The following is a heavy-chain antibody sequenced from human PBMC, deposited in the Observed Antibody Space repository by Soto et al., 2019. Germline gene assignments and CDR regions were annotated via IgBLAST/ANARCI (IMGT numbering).Heavy chain of an antibody. CDR3: ARVESYYDILTGFFVPYYFDY. CDR1: GGSISSYY. D-gene: IGHD3-9*01. CDR2: IYYSGST. V-gene: IGHV4-59*01. Sequence: PSETLSLTCTVSGGSISSYYWSWIRQPPGKGLEWIGYIYYSGSTNYNPSLKSRVTISVDTSKNQFSLKLSSVTAADTAVYYCARVESYYDILTGFFVPYYFDYWGQGTLVTVS. J-gene: IGHJ4*02.